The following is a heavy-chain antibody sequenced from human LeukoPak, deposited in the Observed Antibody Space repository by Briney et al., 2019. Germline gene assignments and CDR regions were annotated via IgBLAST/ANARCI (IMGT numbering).Heavy chain of an antibody. V-gene: IGHV4-4*07. CDR3: ARDHHYYDSSGYFYYYYGMDV. J-gene: IGHJ6*02. D-gene: IGHD3-22*01. CDR2: IYTSGST. Sequence: SETLSLTCTVSGGSISSYYWSWIRQPAGKGLEWIGRIYTSGSTNYSPSLKSRVTMSVDTSKNQFSLKLSSVTAADTAVYYCARDHHYYDSSGYFYYYYGMDVWGQGTTVTVSS. CDR1: GGSISSYY.